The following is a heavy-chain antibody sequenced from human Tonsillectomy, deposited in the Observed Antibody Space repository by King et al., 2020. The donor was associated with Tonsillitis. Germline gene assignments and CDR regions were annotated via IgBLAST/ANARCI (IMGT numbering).Heavy chain of an antibody. CDR2: IKQDGSEQ. CDR3: ARGALSFDY. D-gene: IGHD3-10*01. J-gene: IGHJ4*02. CDR1: GFTFDTYW. V-gene: IGHV3-7*01. Sequence: VQLVESGGGLVQPGGSLRLSCAASGFTFDTYWVTWVRQAPGKGLEWVANIKQDGSEQYYVDSVKGRFTISRDNAKNSNSLYLQMNSLRAEDTAVYYCARGALSFDYWGRGTLVTVSS.